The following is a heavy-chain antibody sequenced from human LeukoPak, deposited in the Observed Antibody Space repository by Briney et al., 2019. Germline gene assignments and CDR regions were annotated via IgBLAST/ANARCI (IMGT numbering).Heavy chain of an antibody. J-gene: IGHJ5*02. D-gene: IGHD2-2*01. V-gene: IGHV4-34*01. Sequence: SSETLSLTCAVYGGSFSGYYWSWIRQPPGKRLEWIGEINHSGSTNYNPSLKSRVTISVDTSKNQFSLKLSSVTAADTAVYYCARRLPAAIRGIPYNWFDPWGQGTLVTVSS. CDR2: INHSGST. CDR1: GGSFSGYY. CDR3: ARRLPAAIRGIPYNWFDP.